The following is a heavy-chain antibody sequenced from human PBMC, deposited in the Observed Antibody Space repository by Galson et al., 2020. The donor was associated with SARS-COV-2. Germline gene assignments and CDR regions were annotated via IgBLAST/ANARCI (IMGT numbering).Heavy chain of an antibody. V-gene: IGHV3-15*07. Sequence: GGSLRLSCAASGFSFSNAWMNWVRQAPGKGLEWVGRIKSKTDGGTTDYAAPVKGRFTISRDDSTTTLFLQMNSLKTEDTAVYYCSSETYDFWSGYSYGMDVWGQGTTVTV. J-gene: IGHJ6*02. CDR1: GFSFSNAW. CDR3: SSETYDFWSGYSYGMDV. D-gene: IGHD3-3*01. CDR2: IKSKTDGGTT.